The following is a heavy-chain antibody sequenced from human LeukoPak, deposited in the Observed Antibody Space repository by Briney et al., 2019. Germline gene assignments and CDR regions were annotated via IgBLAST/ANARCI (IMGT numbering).Heavy chain of an antibody. V-gene: IGHV4-61*08. CDR3: ARHHQRDFWSGSYGMDV. D-gene: IGHD3-3*01. Sequence: SQTLSLTCTVSGGSISSGGYYWSWIRQPPGKGLEWIGYIYYSGSTNYNPSLKSRVTISVDTSKNQFSLKLSSVTAADTAVYYCARHHQRDFWSGSYGMDVWGQGTTVTVSS. J-gene: IGHJ6*02. CDR2: IYYSGST. CDR1: GGSISSGGYY.